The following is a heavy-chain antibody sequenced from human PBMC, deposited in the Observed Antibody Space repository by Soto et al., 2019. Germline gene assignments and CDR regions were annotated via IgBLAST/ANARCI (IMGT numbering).Heavy chain of an antibody. CDR3: AKDRQYGDYDVYHYYGMDV. CDR1: RFTFSTYG. D-gene: IGHD4-17*01. V-gene: IGHV3-30*18. Sequence: PGGSLRLSCAASRFTFSTYGMHWVRQAPGKGLEWVAVISYDGTKKYHADSVKGRFTISRDNSKNTLYLEMNSLRGEDTAVYYCAKDRQYGDYDVYHYYGMDVWGQGTTVTVSS. J-gene: IGHJ6*02. CDR2: ISYDGTKK.